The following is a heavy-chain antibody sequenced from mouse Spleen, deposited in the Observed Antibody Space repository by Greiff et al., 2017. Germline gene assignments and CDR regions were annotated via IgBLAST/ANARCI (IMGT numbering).Heavy chain of an antibody. CDR1: GYAFTNYL. Sequence: VQVVESGAELVRPGTSVKVSCKASGYAFTNYLIEWVKQRPGQGLEWIGVINPGSGGTNYNEKFKGKATLTADKSSSTAYMQLSSLTSEDSAVYFCARGELGYYFDYWGQGTTLTVSS. J-gene: IGHJ2*01. V-gene: IGHV1-54*01. CDR2: INPGSGGT. CDR3: ARGELGYYFDY.